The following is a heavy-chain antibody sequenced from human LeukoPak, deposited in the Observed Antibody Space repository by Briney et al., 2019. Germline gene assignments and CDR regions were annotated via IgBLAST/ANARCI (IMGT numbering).Heavy chain of an antibody. CDR3: AARGYGSGSYSAAFDI. Sequence: SETLSLTWTVSGGSISSYHWSWIRQPPGKGLEWIGYIYYSGSTNYNPSLKSRVTISVDTSKNQFSLKLSSVTAADTAVYYCAARGYGSGSYSAAFDIWGQGTMVTVSS. J-gene: IGHJ3*02. V-gene: IGHV4-59*01. D-gene: IGHD3-10*01. CDR2: IYYSGST. CDR1: GGSISSYH.